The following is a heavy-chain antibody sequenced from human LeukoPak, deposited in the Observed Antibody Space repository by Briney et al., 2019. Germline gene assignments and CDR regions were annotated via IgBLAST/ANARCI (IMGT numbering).Heavy chain of an antibody. CDR1: GASFSSYY. D-gene: IGHD2-8*02. CDR2: VFSRGGT. CDR3: ATLGYCTGGDCYQDDF. V-gene: IGHV4-59*01. J-gene: IGHJ4*02. Sequence: PSETLSLTCTVSGASFSSYYWNWVRQPPGKGLEWIGYVFSRGGTSYNPSLRSRATILIDTSKNQFSLSLTSVTAADSAVYYCATLGYCTGGDCYQDDFWGQGTLVIVPS.